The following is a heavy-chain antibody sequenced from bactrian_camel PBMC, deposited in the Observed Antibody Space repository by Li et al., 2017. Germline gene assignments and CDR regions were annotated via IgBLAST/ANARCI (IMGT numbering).Heavy chain of an antibody. CDR3: AADSCAVEDQLTDFGY. CDR1: GFTFDNYC. Sequence: DVQLVESGGGSVQAGGPLRLSCAASGFTFDNYCVAWLRQAPGQEREGVASVDTEGRTEYEDSVKGRFTISKDNAKKIVYLQMNSLKPEDTAMYYCAADSCAVEDQLTDFGYWGQGTQVTVS. V-gene: IGHV3S10*01. J-gene: IGHJ6*01. CDR2: VDTEGRT.